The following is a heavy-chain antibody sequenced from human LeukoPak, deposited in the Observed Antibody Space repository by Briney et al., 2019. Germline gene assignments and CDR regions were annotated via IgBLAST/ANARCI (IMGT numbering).Heavy chain of an antibody. D-gene: IGHD2-2*01. CDR2: IYPGDSDT. Sequence: PGESLKISCKGSGYSFTTYWIGWVRQMPGKGLEWMGIIYPGDSDTRYGPSFQGQVTISADRSISTAYLQWSSLKASDTAIYYCARRYCSSTSCHLDYWGQGTLVTASS. V-gene: IGHV5-51*01. J-gene: IGHJ4*02. CDR1: GYSFTTYW. CDR3: ARRYCSSTSCHLDY.